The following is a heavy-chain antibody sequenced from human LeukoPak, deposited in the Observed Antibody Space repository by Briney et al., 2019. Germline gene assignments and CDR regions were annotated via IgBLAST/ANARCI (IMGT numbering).Heavy chain of an antibody. CDR2: ISYDGGNK. CDR1: GFTFSSYG. J-gene: IGHJ5*02. V-gene: IGHV3-30*18. D-gene: IGHD5-18*01. Sequence: GGSLRLSCAASGFTFSSYGMHWVRQAPGKGLEWVAVISYDGGNKYYADSVKGRFTISRDNSKNTLYLQMNSLRAEDTAVYYCAKGYSYGPRNWFDPWGQGTLVTVST. CDR3: AKGYSYGPRNWFDP.